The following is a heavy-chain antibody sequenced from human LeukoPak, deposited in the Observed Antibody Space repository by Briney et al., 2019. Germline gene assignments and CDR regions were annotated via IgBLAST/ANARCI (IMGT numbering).Heavy chain of an antibody. Sequence: ASVKVPCKASGYNFTSYAMNWVRQAPGQGLEWMGWINTNTGNPTYAQGFTGRFVFSLDTSVSTAYLQISSLKAEDTAVYYCARVGSDTARDYWGQGTLVTVSS. J-gene: IGHJ4*02. D-gene: IGHD5-18*01. CDR2: INTNTGNP. CDR1: GYNFTSYA. V-gene: IGHV7-4-1*02. CDR3: ARVGSDTARDY.